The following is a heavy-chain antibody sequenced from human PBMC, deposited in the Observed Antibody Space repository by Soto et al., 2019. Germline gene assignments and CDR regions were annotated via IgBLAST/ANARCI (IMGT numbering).Heavy chain of an antibody. CDR3: ARDSDSSGYHCMDV. Sequence: GGSLRLSCAASGFTFSSYSMNWVRQAPGKGLEWVSYISSSSSTIYYADSVKGRSTISRDNAKNSLYLQMNSLRDEDTAVYYCARDSDSSGYHCMDVWGQGTTVTVSS. J-gene: IGHJ6*02. D-gene: IGHD3-22*01. CDR1: GFTFSSYS. V-gene: IGHV3-48*02. CDR2: ISSSSSTI.